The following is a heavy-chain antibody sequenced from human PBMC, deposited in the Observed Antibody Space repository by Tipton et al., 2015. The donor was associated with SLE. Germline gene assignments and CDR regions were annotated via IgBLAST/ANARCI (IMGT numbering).Heavy chain of an antibody. CDR3: ARVPLVDDAFDI. J-gene: IGHJ3*02. CDR1: GGSISSSSYY. V-gene: IGHV4-39*07. CDR2: IYYSGST. Sequence: VKPSETLSLICTVSGGSISSSSYYWGWIRQSPGKGLEWIGSIYYSGSTRYNPSLKSRVTISVDTSKNQFSLKLSSVTAADSAVYYCARVPLVDDAFDIWGQGTMVTVSS.